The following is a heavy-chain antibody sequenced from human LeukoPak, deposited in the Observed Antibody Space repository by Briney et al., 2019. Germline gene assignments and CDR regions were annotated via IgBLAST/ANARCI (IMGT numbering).Heavy chain of an antibody. Sequence: GGSLRLSCAASGFTFSSYAMSWVRQPPGKGLEWVSAISGSGGSTYYADSVKGRFTISRDNSKNTLYLQMNSLRAEDTAVYYCANGVTDYDSSVGYWGQGTLVTVSS. V-gene: IGHV3-23*01. CDR1: GFTFSSYA. D-gene: IGHD3-22*01. J-gene: IGHJ4*02. CDR3: ANGVTDYDSSVGY. CDR2: ISGSGGST.